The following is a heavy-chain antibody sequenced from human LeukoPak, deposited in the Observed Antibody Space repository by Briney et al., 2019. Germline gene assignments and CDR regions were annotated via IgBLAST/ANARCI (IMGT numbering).Heavy chain of an antibody. D-gene: IGHD2-15*01. J-gene: IGHJ2*01. CDR3: VRSVVVVAATPTHFDL. Sequence: GGSLRLSCAAAEFKFDDYAMHWVRQGPGKGLEWVAGISWSSGHMEYAESVKGRFTISRDNARNALYLQMDGLRRDDTALYCCVRSVVVVAATPTHFDLWGRGTQVIVSS. CDR2: ISWSSGHM. CDR1: EFKFDDYA. V-gene: IGHV3-9*01.